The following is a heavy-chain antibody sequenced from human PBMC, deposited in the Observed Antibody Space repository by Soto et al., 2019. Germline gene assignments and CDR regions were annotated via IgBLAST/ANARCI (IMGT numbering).Heavy chain of an antibody. CDR1: GIIFRNYA. D-gene: IGHD3-9*01. V-gene: IGHV3-23*01. J-gene: IGHJ4*02. Sequence: GGSLRLSCATSGIIFRNYAMGWVRQAPGKGLEWVSATSGSGDSTYYADSVKGRFTISRDNSKNTLYLQMNSLRVEDTAIFYCAKKAEKHFDWMFYADSWGQGTLVTVSS. CDR2: TSGSGDST. CDR3: AKKAEKHFDWMFYADS.